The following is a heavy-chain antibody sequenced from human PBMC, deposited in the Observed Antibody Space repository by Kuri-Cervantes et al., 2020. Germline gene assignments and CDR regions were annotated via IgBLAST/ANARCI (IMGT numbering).Heavy chain of an antibody. J-gene: IGHJ4*02. CDR3: ARVRAYRQLRLGVYFDY. CDR2: IYYSGST. V-gene: IGHV4-59*01. Sequence: ESLKISCTVSGGSISSYYWSWIRQPPGKGLEWIGYIYYSGSTNYNPSLKSRVTISVDTSKNQFSLKLGSVTAADTAVYYCARVRAYRQLRLGVYFDYWGQGTLVTVSS. D-gene: IGHD1-26*01. CDR1: GGSISSYY.